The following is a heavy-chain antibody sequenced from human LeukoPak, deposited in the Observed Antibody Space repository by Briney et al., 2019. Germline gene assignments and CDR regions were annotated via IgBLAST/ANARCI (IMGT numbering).Heavy chain of an antibody. J-gene: IGHJ4*02. Sequence: GGSLRLSCSASGFAFSSDAMHWVRQAPGRGLEWLAVISYDGSNADHAESVRGRFTISRDNSKNTLFLQMNSLRPEDTAVYYCVRDLVYSSGWFAGELDHWGLGTLVIVSS. D-gene: IGHD6-19*01. CDR1: GFAFSSDA. CDR2: ISYDGSNA. CDR3: VRDLVYSSGWFAGELDH. V-gene: IGHV3-30*04.